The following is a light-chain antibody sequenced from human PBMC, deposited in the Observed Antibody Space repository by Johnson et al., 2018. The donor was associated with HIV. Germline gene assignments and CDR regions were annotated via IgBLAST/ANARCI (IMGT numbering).Light chain of an antibody. V-gene: IGLV1-51*01. J-gene: IGLJ1*01. CDR2: DND. CDR3: QSWDSSLSVGAYVFYG. CDR1: SSNVGSSF. Sequence: QAVLTQPPSVSAAPGQTVTISCSGSSSNVGSSFVSWYQQLPGTAPKLLIYDNDKRPSGIPDRFSATKSGTSATLGITGLQTGDDAHYVCQSWDSSLSVGAYVFYGFG.